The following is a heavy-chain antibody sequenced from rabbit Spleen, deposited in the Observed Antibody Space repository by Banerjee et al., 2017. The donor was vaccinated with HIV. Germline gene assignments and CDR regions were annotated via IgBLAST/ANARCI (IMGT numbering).Heavy chain of an antibody. CDR3: ARDPYALNGGGSFAL. CDR1: GFSFSSSYY. D-gene: IGHD2-1*01. CDR2: IYTGSGNT. Sequence: QEQLEESGGDLVKPEGSLTLTCTASGFSFSSSYYMSWVRQAPGKGLEWIGCIYTGSGNTWYASWAKGRFTISKTSSTTVTLQMTSLTAADTATYFCARDPYALNGGGSFALWGPGTLVTVS. V-gene: IGHV1S45*01. J-gene: IGHJ4*01.